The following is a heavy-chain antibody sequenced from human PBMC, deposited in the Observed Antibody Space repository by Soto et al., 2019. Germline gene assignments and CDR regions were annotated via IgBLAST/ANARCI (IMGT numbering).Heavy chain of an antibody. Sequence: GGSLRLSCAASGFTFSNYWMSWVRQAPGKGLEWVANTRQDGREKYYVGSVKGRFTISRDNAKNSLYLQMNSLRAEDAAVYYCARENVVATISGGFDYWGQGTPVTVSS. CDR2: TRQDGREK. V-gene: IGHV3-7*01. J-gene: IGHJ4*02. CDR3: ARENVVATISGGFDY. CDR1: GFTFSNYW. D-gene: IGHD5-12*01.